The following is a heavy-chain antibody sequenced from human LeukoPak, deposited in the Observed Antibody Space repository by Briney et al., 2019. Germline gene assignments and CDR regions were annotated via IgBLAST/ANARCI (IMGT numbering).Heavy chain of an antibody. Sequence: SETLSLTCAVYGGSFSGYYWSWIRQPPGKGLEWIGSIYYSGSTYYNPSLKSRVTISVDTSKNQFSLKLSSVTAADTAVYYCARSLYSSGWYWDYWGQGTLVTVSS. CDR1: GGSFSGYY. V-gene: IGHV4-34*01. CDR2: IYYSGST. J-gene: IGHJ4*02. CDR3: ARSLYSSGWYWDY. D-gene: IGHD6-19*01.